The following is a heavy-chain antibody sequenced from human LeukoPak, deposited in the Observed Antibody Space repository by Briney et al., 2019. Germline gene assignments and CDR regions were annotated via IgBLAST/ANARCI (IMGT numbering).Heavy chain of an antibody. D-gene: IGHD3-22*01. CDR2: IIPILGIA. CDR1: GGTFSSYT. CDR3: ASEVYYDSSAVGWFDP. J-gene: IGHJ5*02. Sequence: SVKVSCKASGGTFSSYTISWVRQAPGQGLEWMGRIIPILGIANYAQKFQGRVTITADKSTSTAYMELSSLRSEDTAVYYRASEVYYDSSAVGWFDPWGQGTLVTVSS. V-gene: IGHV1-69*02.